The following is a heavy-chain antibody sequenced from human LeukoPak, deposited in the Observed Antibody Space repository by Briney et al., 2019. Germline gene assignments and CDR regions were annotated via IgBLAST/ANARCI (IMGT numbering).Heavy chain of an antibody. CDR1: GYTFTSYG. J-gene: IGHJ4*02. CDR2: ISAYSGNT. V-gene: IGHV1-18*01. D-gene: IGHD3-3*01. Sequence: ASVKVSCKASGYTFTSYGISWVRQAPGQGLEWMGWISAYSGNTNYAQKLQGRVTMTTDTSTSTAYMELRSLRSDDTAVYYCARLTYYDFWSGYSRAGSYYFDYWGQGTLVTVSS. CDR3: ARLTYYDFWSGYSRAGSYYFDY.